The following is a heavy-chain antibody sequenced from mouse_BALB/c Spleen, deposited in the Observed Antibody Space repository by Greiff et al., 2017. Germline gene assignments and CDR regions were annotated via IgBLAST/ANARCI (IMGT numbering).Heavy chain of an antibody. J-gene: IGHJ3*01. D-gene: IGHD4-1*01. V-gene: IGHV5-17*02. CDR1: GFTFSSFG. CDR2: ISSGSSTI. Sequence: EVQLVESGGGLVQPGGSRKLSCAASGFTFSSFGMHWVRQAPEKGLEWVAYISSGSSTIYYADTVKGRFTISRDNPKNTLFLQMTSLRSEDTAMYYCASEDWDGGAYWGQGTLVTVSA. CDR3: ASEDWDGGAY.